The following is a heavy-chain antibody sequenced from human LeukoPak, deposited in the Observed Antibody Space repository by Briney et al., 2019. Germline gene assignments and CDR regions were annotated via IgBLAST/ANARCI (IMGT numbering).Heavy chain of an antibody. V-gene: IGHV1-3*01. CDR1: GYTFTSYA. Sequence: ASVKVSCKASGYTFTSYAMHWVRQAPGQRLEWMGWINAGNGNTKYSQKFQGRVTITRDTSASTAYMELSSLRSEDTAVYYCATAGSSGSYFRYYFDYWGQGTLVTVSS. J-gene: IGHJ4*02. CDR2: INAGNGNT. D-gene: IGHD1-26*01. CDR3: ATAGSSGSYFRYYFDY.